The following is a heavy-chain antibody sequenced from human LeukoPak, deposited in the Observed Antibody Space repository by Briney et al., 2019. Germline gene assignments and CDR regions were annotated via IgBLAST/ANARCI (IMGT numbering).Heavy chain of an antibody. CDR2: ISGSGGSK. Sequence: GGSLRLSCAASGFTVSNYAMSWVRQAPGKGLEWISAISGSGGSKYYADSVKGRFTISRDTSTNTLYLQLNSLRVDDTAVYFCAKEWRFSSSWYQYYFDYWGQGTLVTVSS. V-gene: IGHV3-23*01. J-gene: IGHJ4*02. CDR3: AKEWRFSSSWYQYYFDY. CDR1: GFTVSNYA. D-gene: IGHD6-13*01.